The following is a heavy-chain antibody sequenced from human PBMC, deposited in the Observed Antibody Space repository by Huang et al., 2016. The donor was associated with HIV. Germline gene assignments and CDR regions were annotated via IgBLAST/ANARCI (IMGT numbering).Heavy chain of an antibody. V-gene: IGHV3-30*04. CDR1: GFTFSTYT. CDR3: ARDYIGDGFFDS. Sequence: QAQLVESGGGVVQPGRSLRLSCAASGFTFSTYTMHWVRQDPGKGLEWVAVMAYIGNYIYYADAVKGRFTVSRDNSKNTLYLQLNSLRIEDTALYYCARDYIGDGFFDSWGQGTRVTVSS. D-gene: IGHD3-10*01. J-gene: IGHJ4*02. CDR2: MAYIGNYI.